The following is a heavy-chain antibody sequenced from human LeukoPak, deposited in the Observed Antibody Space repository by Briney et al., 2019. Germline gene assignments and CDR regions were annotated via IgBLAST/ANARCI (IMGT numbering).Heavy chain of an antibody. J-gene: IGHJ4*02. CDR3: AKDRSVITIFGIDY. Sequence: GGSLRLSCAASGFTFSSYGMHWVRQAPGKGLEWVAFIRYDGSNKYYADSVKGRFTISRDNSKNTLYLQMNSLRAEDTAVYHCAKDRSVITIFGIDYWGQGTLVTVSS. CDR1: GFTFSSYG. D-gene: IGHD3-3*01. V-gene: IGHV3-30*02. CDR2: IRYDGSNK.